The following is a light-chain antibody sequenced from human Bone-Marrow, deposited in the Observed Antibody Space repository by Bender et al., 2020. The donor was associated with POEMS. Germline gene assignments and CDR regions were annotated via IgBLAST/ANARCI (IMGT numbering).Light chain of an antibody. Sequence: QSALTPPPSASGSPGQSVTISCTGTSSDVGGYNFVSWYQQHPGKAPKLMTYEVTKRPSEVPDRFSGSKSGNTASLTVSGLQAEDEADYYCNSYAGSNNWVFGGGTKLTVL. CDR3: NSYAGSNNWV. CDR1: SSDVGGYNF. J-gene: IGLJ3*02. V-gene: IGLV2-8*01. CDR2: EVT.